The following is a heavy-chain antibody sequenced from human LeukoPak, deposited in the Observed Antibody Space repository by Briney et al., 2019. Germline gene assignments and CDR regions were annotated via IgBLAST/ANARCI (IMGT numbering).Heavy chain of an antibody. CDR2: ISSSGSGGST. CDR1: GFTFSSSA. CDR3: ARDQWLLYKRYFDL. J-gene: IGHJ2*01. V-gene: IGHV3-23*01. D-gene: IGHD3-3*01. Sequence: GGSLRLSCAASGFTFSSSAMSWVRQAPGKGLEWVSSISSSGSGGSTYYADSVKGRFTISRDNAKNSLYLQMNSLRAEDTAVYYCARDQWLLYKRYFDLWGRGTLVTVSS.